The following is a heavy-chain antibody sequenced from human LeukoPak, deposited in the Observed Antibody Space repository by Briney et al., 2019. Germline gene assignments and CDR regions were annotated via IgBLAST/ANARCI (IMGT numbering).Heavy chain of an antibody. CDR3: ARDRSKVGTDY. CDR1: GGSISNGGYY. V-gene: IGHV4-31*03. Sequence: SQTLSLTCTVSGGSISNGGYYWSWIRQHPGKGLEWIGYIYYSGSTYYNPSLKSRVTISVDTSKNQFSLKLSSVTAADTAVYYCARDRSKVGTDYWGQGTLVTVSS. J-gene: IGHJ4*02. D-gene: IGHD2-15*01. CDR2: IYYSGST.